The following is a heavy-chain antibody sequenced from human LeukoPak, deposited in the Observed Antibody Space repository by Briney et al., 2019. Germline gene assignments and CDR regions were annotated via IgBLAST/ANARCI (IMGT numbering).Heavy chain of an antibody. D-gene: IGHD3-22*01. CDR2: ISSNGGSA. CDR3: ARARGSSGYYDY. V-gene: IGHV3-64*01. CDR1: GFTFSSYA. Sequence: GSLRLSCAASGFTFSSYAMHWVRQAPEKGLEYVSAISSNGGSAYYANSVKGRFTISRDNSKNTLYLQMGSLRAEDMAVYYCARARGSSGYYDYWGQGTLVTVSS. J-gene: IGHJ4*02.